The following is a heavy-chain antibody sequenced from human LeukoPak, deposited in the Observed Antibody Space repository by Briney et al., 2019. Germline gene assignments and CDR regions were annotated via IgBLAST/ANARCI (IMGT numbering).Heavy chain of an antibody. Sequence: PGESLRLSCAASGFTLSSYAMSWVRKAPGKGLEWVSAISGSGGSTYYADSVRGPFTISRDNSKNTLYLQMTGLRAEDTAVYYCAKDRWYSNYGQGELGYWGQGNLVTVSS. V-gene: IGHV3-23*01. CDR1: GFTLSSYA. J-gene: IGHJ4*02. CDR3: AKDRWYSNYGQGELGY. CDR2: ISGSGGST. D-gene: IGHD4-11*01.